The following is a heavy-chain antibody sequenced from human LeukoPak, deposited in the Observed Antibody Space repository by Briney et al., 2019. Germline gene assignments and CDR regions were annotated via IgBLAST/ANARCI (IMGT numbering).Heavy chain of an antibody. V-gene: IGHV3-9*01. CDR3: ARDGYYDTSGYPDY. CDR2: VSWNSGTI. Sequence: GGSLRLSCAASGFTFDDYAMHWVRQAPGKGLEWVSGVSWNSGTIGYADSVKGRFTISRDNAKNSLYLQMNSLRPEDTAFYYCARDGYYDTSGYPDYWGQGTLVTVSS. CDR1: GFTFDDYA. D-gene: IGHD3-22*01. J-gene: IGHJ4*02.